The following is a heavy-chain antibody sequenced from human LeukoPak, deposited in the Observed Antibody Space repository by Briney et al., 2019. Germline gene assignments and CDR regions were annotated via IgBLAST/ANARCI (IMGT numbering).Heavy chain of an antibody. CDR3: ARGNPPHRARYYYYGMDV. V-gene: IGHV1-8*01. D-gene: IGHD3-10*01. CDR1: GYTFTSYD. J-gene: IGHJ6*02. CDR2: MNPNSGNT. Sequence: GASVKVSGKASGYTFTSYDINWVRQATGQGLEWMGWMNPNSGNTGYAQKFQGRVTMTRNTSISTAYMELSSLRSEDTAVYYCARGNPPHRARYYYYGMDVWGQGTTVTVSS.